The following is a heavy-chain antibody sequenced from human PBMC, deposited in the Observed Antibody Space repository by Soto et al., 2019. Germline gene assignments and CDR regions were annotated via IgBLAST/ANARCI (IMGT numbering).Heavy chain of an antibody. CDR3: ARTKNMGATRRGGGAFDI. J-gene: IGHJ3*02. V-gene: IGHV3-23*01. CDR1: GFTFSSYA. D-gene: IGHD1-26*01. Sequence: EVQLLESGGGLVQPGGSLRLSCAASGFTFSSYAMSWVRQAPGKGLEWVSAISGSGGSTYYADSVKGRFTISRDNSKNTLYLQRNSLRAEDTAVYYCARTKNMGATRRGGGAFDIWGQGTMVTVSS. CDR2: ISGSGGST.